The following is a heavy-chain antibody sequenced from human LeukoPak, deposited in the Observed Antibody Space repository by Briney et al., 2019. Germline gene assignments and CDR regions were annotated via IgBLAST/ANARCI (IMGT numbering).Heavy chain of an antibody. Sequence: TSETLSLTCAVYGGSFSGYYWSWIRQPPGKGLEWIGEINHSGSTNYNPSLKSRVTISVDTSKKQFSLKLSSVTAADTAVYYCARGLSAVVYWGQGTLVTVTS. D-gene: IGHD3-16*02. V-gene: IGHV4-34*01. J-gene: IGHJ4*02. CDR1: GGSFSGYY. CDR2: INHSGST. CDR3: ARGLSAVVY.